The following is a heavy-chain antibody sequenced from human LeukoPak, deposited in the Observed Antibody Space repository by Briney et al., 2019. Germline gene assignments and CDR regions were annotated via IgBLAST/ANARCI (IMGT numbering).Heavy chain of an antibody. J-gene: IGHJ3*02. CDR2: IYYSGST. CDR1: GGSISSYY. D-gene: IGHD3-9*01. Sequence: TETLSLTCTVSGGSISSYYWSWIRQPPGKGLEWIGYIYYSGSTNYNPSLKSRVTISVDTSKNQFSLKLSSVTAADTAVYYCARLTGYRIESAFDIWGQGTMVTVSS. V-gene: IGHV4-59*01. CDR3: ARLTGYRIESAFDI.